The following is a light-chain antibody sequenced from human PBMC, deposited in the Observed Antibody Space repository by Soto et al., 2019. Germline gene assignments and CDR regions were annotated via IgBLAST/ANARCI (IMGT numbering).Light chain of an antibody. CDR3: QQYGVSPVHT. J-gene: IGKJ2*01. CDR2: AAS. CDR1: QSVSSSF. V-gene: IGKV3-20*01. Sequence: EIVLTQSPGTLSLSPGERATLSCRASQSVSSSFLAWYQQKPGQAPRLLIYAASSRATGIPDRFSGGGSGTDFTLTISRLEPEDSAVYYCQQYGVSPVHTFGQGTKLEIK.